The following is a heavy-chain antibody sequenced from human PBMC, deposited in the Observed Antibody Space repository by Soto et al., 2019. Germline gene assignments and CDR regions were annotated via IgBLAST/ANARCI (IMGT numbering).Heavy chain of an antibody. J-gene: IGHJ6*02. CDR1: GFTFSSYA. Sequence: QVQLVESGGGVVQPGRSLRLSCAASGFTFSSYAMHWVRQAPGKGLEWVAGISDDGSNKDYADSVKGRFTISRDNSKNTLYLQMNSHSAEDTEVYYCARGRPSYCGGDCYAYYCYGMDVWGQGTTVTVAS. D-gene: IGHD2-21*02. CDR2: ISDDGSNK. V-gene: IGHV3-30-3*01. CDR3: ARGRPSYCGGDCYAYYCYGMDV.